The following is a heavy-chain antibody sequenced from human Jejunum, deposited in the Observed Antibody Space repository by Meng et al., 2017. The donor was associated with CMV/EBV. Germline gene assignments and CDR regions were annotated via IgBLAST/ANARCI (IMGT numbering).Heavy chain of an antibody. CDR3: SRVEVPAAVGGDFDY. CDR1: FGDYA. CDR2: IRSKAYGGTT. D-gene: IGHD2-2*01. Sequence: FGDYAMNWVRQAPGKGLEWVGFIRSKAYGGTTEYAASVKGRFTISRDDSKSISYLQMDSLKTEDTAMYYCSRVEVPAAVGGDFDYWGQGTLVTVSS. V-gene: IGHV3-49*04. J-gene: IGHJ4*02.